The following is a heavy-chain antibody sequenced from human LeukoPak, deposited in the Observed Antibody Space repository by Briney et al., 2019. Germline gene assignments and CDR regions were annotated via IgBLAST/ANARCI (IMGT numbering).Heavy chain of an antibody. CDR1: GFAFNTYA. CDR3: ARDIFGSGSYPDF. Sequence: GGSLRLSCAASGFAFNTYAMHWVRHAPGQGLEWVALIWHDGSHKFYSNSVRGQFTISRDNSKNTVSLQMNNLRPEDTAVYYCARDIFGSGSYPDFWGQGTLVTVSS. CDR2: IWHDGSHK. D-gene: IGHD3-10*01. V-gene: IGHV3-33*01. J-gene: IGHJ4*02.